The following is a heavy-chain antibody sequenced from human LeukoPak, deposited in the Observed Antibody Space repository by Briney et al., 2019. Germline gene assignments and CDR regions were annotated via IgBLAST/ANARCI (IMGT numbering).Heavy chain of an antibody. Sequence: GGSLRLSCAASGFTFSSYGMHWVRQAPGKGLEWVAVISYDGSNKYYADSVKGRFTISRDNSKNTLYLQMNSLRAEDTAVYYCASSKGLYSYGMDVWGQGTTVTVSS. CDR2: ISYDGSNK. CDR3: ASSKGLYSYGMDV. J-gene: IGHJ6*02. V-gene: IGHV3-30*03. CDR1: GFTFSSYG.